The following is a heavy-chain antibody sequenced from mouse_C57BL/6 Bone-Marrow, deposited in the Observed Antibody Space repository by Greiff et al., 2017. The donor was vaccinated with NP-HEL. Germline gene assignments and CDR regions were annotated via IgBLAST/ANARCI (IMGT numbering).Heavy chain of an antibody. D-gene: IGHD1-1*01. CDR3: AIWITTVVAPYYYAMDY. Sequence: QVQLQQSGPELVKPGASVKISCKASGYAFSSSWMNWVKQRPGKGLEWIGRIYPGDGDTNYNGKFKGKATLTADKSSSTAYMQLSSLTSEDSSVYFCAIWITTVVAPYYYAMDYWGQGPSVTVSS. CDR2: IYPGDGDT. CDR1: GYAFSSSW. V-gene: IGHV1-82*01. J-gene: IGHJ4*01.